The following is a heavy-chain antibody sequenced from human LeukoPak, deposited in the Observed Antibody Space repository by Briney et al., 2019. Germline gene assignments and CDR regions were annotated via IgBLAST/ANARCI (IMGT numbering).Heavy chain of an antibody. CDR3: ASIMITFGGVLSWSPFDI. J-gene: IGHJ3*02. CDR2: ISYDGSNK. CDR1: GFTFSSYG. D-gene: IGHD3-16*01. Sequence: PGGSLRLSCAASGFTFSSYGMHWVRQAPGKGLEWVAVISYDGSNKYYADSVKGRFTISRDNSKNTLYLQMNSLRAEDTAVYYCASIMITFGGVLSWSPFDIWGQGTMVTVSS. V-gene: IGHV3-30*03.